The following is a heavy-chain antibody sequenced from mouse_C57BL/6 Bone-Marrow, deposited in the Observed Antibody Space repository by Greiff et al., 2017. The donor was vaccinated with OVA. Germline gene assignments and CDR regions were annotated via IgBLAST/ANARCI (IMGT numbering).Heavy chain of an antibody. J-gene: IGHJ1*03. CDR3: ARMICHWDIDV. D-gene: IGHD6-1*01. V-gene: IGHV8-8*01. Sequence: QVTLKVSGPGILQPSQTLSLTCSFSGFSLSTFGMGVGWLRPPSGMGLEWLAHIWWDDDKYYNPALKSRLTISKDTSKNQVFLKSANVDTADTATYYCARMICHWDIDVWGTGTSVTVSS. CDR1: GFSLSTFGMG. CDR2: IWWDDDK.